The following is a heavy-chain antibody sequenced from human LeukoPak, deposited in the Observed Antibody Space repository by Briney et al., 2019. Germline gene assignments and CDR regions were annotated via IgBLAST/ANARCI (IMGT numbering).Heavy chain of an antibody. Sequence: GGSLRLSCAASGFTFSSYGMHWVRQAPGKGLEWVAFIRYDGSNKYYADSVKGRFTISRDNSKNTLYLQMNSLRAEDTAVYYCAKGLGYCSSTSCYVGAFDIWGQGTMVTVSS. J-gene: IGHJ3*02. V-gene: IGHV3-30*02. CDR3: AKGLGYCSSTSCYVGAFDI. CDR1: GFTFSSYG. CDR2: IRYDGSNK. D-gene: IGHD2-2*01.